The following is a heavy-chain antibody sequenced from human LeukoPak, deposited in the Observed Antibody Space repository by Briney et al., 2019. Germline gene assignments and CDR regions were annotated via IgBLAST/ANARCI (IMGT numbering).Heavy chain of an antibody. CDR1: GGTFSSYA. D-gene: IGHD2-15*01. Sequence: EASVKVSCKASGGTFSSYAISWVRQAPGQGLEWMGRIIPILGIANYAQKFQGRVTITADKSTSTAYMELSSLRSEATAVYYCARVQRGYCSGGSCFNRDYWGQGTLVTVSS. J-gene: IGHJ4*02. V-gene: IGHV1-69*04. CDR2: IIPILGIA. CDR3: ARVQRGYCSGGSCFNRDY.